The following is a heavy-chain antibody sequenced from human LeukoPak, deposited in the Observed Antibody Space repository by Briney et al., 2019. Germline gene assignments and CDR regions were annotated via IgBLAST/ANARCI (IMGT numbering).Heavy chain of an antibody. CDR1: GGSISSYY. Sequence: SETLSLTCTVSGGSISSYYWSWIRQPAGKGLEWIGRIYTSGSTNYNPSLKSRVTMSVDTSKNQFSLKLSSVTAADTAVYYCARDLESDYDFWSGYPSVCYMDVWGKGTTVTVSS. CDR3: ARDLESDYDFWSGYPSVCYMDV. V-gene: IGHV4-4*07. J-gene: IGHJ6*03. CDR2: IYTSGST. D-gene: IGHD3-3*01.